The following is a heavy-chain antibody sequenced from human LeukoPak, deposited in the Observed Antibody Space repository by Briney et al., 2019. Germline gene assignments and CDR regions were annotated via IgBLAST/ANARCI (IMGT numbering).Heavy chain of an antibody. CDR2: ISAYNGNT. Sequence: ASVKVSCKTSGYTFTSFGISWVRQAPGQGLEWMGWISAYNGNTNYAQKLQGRVTMTTDTSTSIAYMELRSLRSDDTAVYYCARESDAYDIWGQGTMVSVSS. CDR1: GYTFTSFG. CDR3: ARESDAYDI. J-gene: IGHJ3*02. V-gene: IGHV1-18*01.